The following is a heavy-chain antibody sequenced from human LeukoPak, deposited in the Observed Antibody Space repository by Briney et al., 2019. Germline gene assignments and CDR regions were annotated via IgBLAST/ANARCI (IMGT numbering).Heavy chain of an antibody. CDR3: TRDPWGVIRGVIISPYYYYGMDV. D-gene: IGHD3-10*01. Sequence: GGSLRLSCTASGFTFGEYAMSWFRQAPGKGLEWVGFIRSKAYGGTTEYAASVKGRFTISRDDSKSIAYLQMNSLKTEDTAVYYCTRDPWGVIRGVIISPYYYYGMDVWGQGTTVTVSS. J-gene: IGHJ6*02. CDR2: IRSKAYGGTT. CDR1: GFTFGEYA. V-gene: IGHV3-49*03.